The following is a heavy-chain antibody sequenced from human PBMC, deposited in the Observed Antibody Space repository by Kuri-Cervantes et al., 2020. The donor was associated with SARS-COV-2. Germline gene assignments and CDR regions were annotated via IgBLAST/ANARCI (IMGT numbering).Heavy chain of an antibody. V-gene: IGHV3-49*03. D-gene: IGHD2-2*01. Sequence: GGSLRLSCTASGFTFGDYTMGWFRQAPGKGLEWVGFIRSKAYTGTTEYAASVKGRFTISRDDSKSIAYLQMNSLKTEDTAVYYCTIGYCSSTGCCRPYYFDYWGQGTLVTVSS. CDR3: TIGYCSSTGCCRPYYFDY. CDR2: IRSKAYTGTT. J-gene: IGHJ4*02. CDR1: GFTFGDYT.